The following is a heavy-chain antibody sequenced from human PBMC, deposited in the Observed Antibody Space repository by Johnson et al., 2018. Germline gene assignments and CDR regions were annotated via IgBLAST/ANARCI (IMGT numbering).Heavy chain of an antibody. Sequence: QVQLVQSGAEVKKPGSSVKVSCKASGGTFSSYAMHWVRQAPGQRLEWMGWINAGNGNTKYSQKFQGRVTITRDRSASTAYMELSSMRSEDTAVYYCARDGPGSGRAPYYYYMDVWAKGTTVTVSS. J-gene: IGHJ6*03. V-gene: IGHV1-3*01. CDR2: INAGNGNT. D-gene: IGHD6-19*01. CDR1: GGTFSSYA. CDR3: ARDGPGSGRAPYYYYMDV.